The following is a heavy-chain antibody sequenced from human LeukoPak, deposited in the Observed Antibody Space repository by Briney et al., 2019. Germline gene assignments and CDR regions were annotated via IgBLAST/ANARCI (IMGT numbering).Heavy chain of an antibody. V-gene: IGHV4-59*01. D-gene: IGHD1-20*01. Sequence: SETLSLTCTVSGGSISSYYWSWIRHPPGKGLEWIGYIYYSGSTNYNPSLKSRVTISVDTSKNQFSLKLSSVTAADTAVYYCARSNNWIYYFDYWGQGALVTVSS. CDR1: GGSISSYY. CDR3: ARSNNWIYYFDY. J-gene: IGHJ4*02. CDR2: IYYSGST.